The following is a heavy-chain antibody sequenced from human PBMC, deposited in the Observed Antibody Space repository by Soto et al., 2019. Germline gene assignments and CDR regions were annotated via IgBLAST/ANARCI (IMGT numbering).Heavy chain of an antibody. Sequence: QPGGSLRLSCAASGFTFSSYAMSWVRQAPWKGLEWVSAISGSGGSTYYADSVKGRFTIFRDNSKNTLYLQMNSLRAEDTAVYYCAKGRIAAAGTFDYWGQGTLVTVSS. D-gene: IGHD6-13*01. CDR1: GFTFSSYA. V-gene: IGHV3-23*01. CDR3: AKGRIAAAGTFDY. CDR2: ISGSGGST. J-gene: IGHJ4*02.